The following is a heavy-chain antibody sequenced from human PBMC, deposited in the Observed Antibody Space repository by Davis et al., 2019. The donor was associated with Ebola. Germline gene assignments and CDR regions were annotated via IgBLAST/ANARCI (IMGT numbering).Heavy chain of an antibody. Sequence: GGSLRLSCVVSGFTLSNSAMVWVRQAPGKGLEWVASVAFDGGNKFYADSVKGRFTISRDDSKDTLYLQMSSLRADDTAIYYCAKDTSNIWFDIWGQGTMVTVSS. V-gene: IGHV3-30*04. J-gene: IGHJ3*02. D-gene: IGHD1-26*01. CDR3: AKDTSNIWFDI. CDR1: GFTLSNSA. CDR2: VAFDGGNK.